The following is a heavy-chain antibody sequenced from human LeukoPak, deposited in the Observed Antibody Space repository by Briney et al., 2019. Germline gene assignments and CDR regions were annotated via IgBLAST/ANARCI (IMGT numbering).Heavy chain of an antibody. CDR1: GGSISSGSYY. CDR3: ARGGWLQPDAFDI. V-gene: IGHV4-61*02. CDR2: IYTSGST. D-gene: IGHD5-24*01. Sequence: PSETLSLTCTVSGGSISSGSYYWSWIRQPAGKGLEWIGRIYTSGSTNYNPSLKSRVTISVDTSKNQFSLKLSSVTAADTAVYYCARGGWLQPDAFDIWGQGTMVTVSS. J-gene: IGHJ3*02.